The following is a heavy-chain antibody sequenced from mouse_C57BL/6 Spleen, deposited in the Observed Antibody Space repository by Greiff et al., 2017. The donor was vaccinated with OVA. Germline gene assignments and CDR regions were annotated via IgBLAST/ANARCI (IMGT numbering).Heavy chain of an antibody. V-gene: IGHV1-15*01. CDR3: TYSNNFDY. CDR2: IDPETGGT. D-gene: IGHD2-5*01. CDR1: GYTFTDYE. Sequence: QVHVKQSGAELVRPGASVTLSCKASGYTFTDYEMHWVKQTPVHGLEWIGAIDPETGGTAYNQKFKGKAILTADKSSSTAYMELRSLTSEDSAVYYCTYSNNFDYWGQGTTLTVSS. J-gene: IGHJ2*01.